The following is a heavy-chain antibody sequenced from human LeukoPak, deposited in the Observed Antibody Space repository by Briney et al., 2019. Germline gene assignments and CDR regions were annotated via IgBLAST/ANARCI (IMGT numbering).Heavy chain of an antibody. CDR1: GYTFTSYG. J-gene: IGHJ4*02. D-gene: IGHD6-19*01. Sequence: GASVKVSCKASGYTFTSYGISWVRQAPGQGLEWMGWISAYNGNTNYAQKLQGRVTMTTDTSTSTAYMELRSLRSDDTAVYYCARNDQTLGQWLALDYWGQGTLVTVSS. CDR2: ISAYNGNT. V-gene: IGHV1-18*01. CDR3: ARNDQTLGQWLALDY.